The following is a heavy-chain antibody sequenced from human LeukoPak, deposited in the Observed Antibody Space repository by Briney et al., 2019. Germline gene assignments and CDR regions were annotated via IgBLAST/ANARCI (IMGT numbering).Heavy chain of an antibody. CDR2: ISSSGSTI. CDR1: GFTFSSYE. D-gene: IGHD6-25*01. V-gene: IGHV3-48*03. CDR3: ASRLAYYFDY. Sequence: PGGSLRLSCAASGFTFSSYEMNWVRQAPGKGLEWVSYISSSGSTIYYADSVNGRFTISRDNARNSLYLQMNSLRAEDTAVYYCASRLAYYFDYWGQGTLVTVSS. J-gene: IGHJ4*02.